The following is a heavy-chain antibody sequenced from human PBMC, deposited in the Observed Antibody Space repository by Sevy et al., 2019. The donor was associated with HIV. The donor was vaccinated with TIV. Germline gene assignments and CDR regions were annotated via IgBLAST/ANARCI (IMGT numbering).Heavy chain of an antibody. CDR2: IKQDGSER. CDR3: TISRKKPKNSMYLEMNSLRVEDTAAYYCARDSQNIVVVPAATINYYYSYYMDV. V-gene: IGHV3-7*01. CDR1: GFTFSSYW. Sequence: GGSLRLSCAASGFTFSSYWMSWVRQAPGKGLEWVANIKQDGSERYYEDSVKGRFTISRDNTKNSLYLQMNSLRVEDVGKGRYTISRKKPKNSMYLEMNSLRVEDTAAYYCARDSQNIVVVPAATINYYYSYYMDVWGKGTTVTVSS. J-gene: IGHJ6*03. D-gene: IGHD2-2*01.